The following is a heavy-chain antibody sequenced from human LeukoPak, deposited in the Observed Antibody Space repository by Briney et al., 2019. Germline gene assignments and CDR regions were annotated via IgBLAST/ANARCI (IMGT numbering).Heavy chain of an antibody. J-gene: IGHJ4*02. CDR3: ASLSLRRPYRTFGY. CDR1: GGSISSGGYY. V-gene: IGHV4-31*03. D-gene: IGHD5-18*01. CDR2: IYYSGST. Sequence: SQTLSLTCTVSGGSISSGGYYWSWIRQHPGKGLEWIGYIYYSGSTYYNPSLKSRVTISVDTSKNQFSLKLSSVTAADTAVYYCASLSLRRPYRTFGYWGQGTLVTVSS.